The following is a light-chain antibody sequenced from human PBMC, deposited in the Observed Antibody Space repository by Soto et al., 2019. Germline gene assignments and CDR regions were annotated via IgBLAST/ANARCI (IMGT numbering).Light chain of an antibody. CDR1: SSNIGSKT. Sequence: QSVLTQPPSASGTPGQRVTISCSGSSSNIGSKTVNWYQQLPGTAPKLLIYSNNQRPSGVPDRFCRSKSGTSAALAISGRQSEDEADYYCAAWDDGLNAVVFGGGTKPTVL. CDR2: SNN. CDR3: AAWDDGLNAVV. V-gene: IGLV1-44*01. J-gene: IGLJ2*01.